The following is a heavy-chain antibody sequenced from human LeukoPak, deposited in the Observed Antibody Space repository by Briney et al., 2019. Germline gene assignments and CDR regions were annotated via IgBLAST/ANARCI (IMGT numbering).Heavy chain of an antibody. D-gene: IGHD2-15*01. CDR2: ISYDGSNK. CDR3: ARREVVAASPFDY. Sequence: GGSPRLSCAASGFTFSSYAMHWVRQAPGKGLEWVAVISYDGSNKYYADSVKGRFTISRDNSKNTLYLQMNSLRAEDTAVFYCARREVVAASPFDYWGQGALVTVSS. V-gene: IGHV3-30-3*01. CDR1: GFTFSSYA. J-gene: IGHJ4*02.